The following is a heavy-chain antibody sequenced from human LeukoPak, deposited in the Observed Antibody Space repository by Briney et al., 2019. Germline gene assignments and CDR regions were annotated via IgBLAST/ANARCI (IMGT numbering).Heavy chain of an antibody. CDR1: GGTFSSYA. D-gene: IGHD6-19*01. Sequence: ASVNVSCKASGGTFSSYAISWVRQAPGQGLEWMGGIIPIFGTANYAQKFQGRVTITAHESTSTAYMELSSLRSEDTAVYYCARGMYSSGGGFDPWGQGTLVTVSS. CDR3: ARGMYSSGGGFDP. J-gene: IGHJ5*02. V-gene: IGHV1-69*01. CDR2: IIPIFGTA.